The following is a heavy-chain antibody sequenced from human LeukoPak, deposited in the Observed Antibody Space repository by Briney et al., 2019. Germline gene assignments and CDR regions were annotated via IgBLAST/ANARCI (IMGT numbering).Heavy chain of an antibody. CDR2: IYSGGST. V-gene: IGHV3-53*01. D-gene: IGHD1-26*01. Sequence: GGSLRLSCAASGFTVSSNYMSWVRQAPGKGLEWVSVIYSGGSTYYADSVKGRFTISRDNSKNTLYLQMNSLRAEDTAVYYCARDQVVGATFFDYWGQGTLVTVSS. J-gene: IGHJ4*02. CDR3: ARDQVVGATFFDY. CDR1: GFTVSSNY.